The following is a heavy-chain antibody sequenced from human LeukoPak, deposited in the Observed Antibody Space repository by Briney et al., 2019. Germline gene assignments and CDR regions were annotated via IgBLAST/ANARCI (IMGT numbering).Heavy chain of an antibody. V-gene: IGHV1-24*01. D-gene: IGHD3-10*01. CDR1: GYALTEIS. Sequence: ASVKVSCKVSGYALTEISMHWVRQTTGKGFEWMGGFDPEDGETIYAQKFQGRVSMTEDTSTDTAYMELSSLTSDDTAVYYCATEPLNHCGSGISYLDFWGQGTLITVSS. J-gene: IGHJ1*01. CDR3: ATEPLNHCGSGISYLDF. CDR2: FDPEDGET.